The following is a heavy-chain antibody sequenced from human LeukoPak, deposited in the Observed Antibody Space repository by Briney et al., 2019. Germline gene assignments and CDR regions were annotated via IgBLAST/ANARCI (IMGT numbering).Heavy chain of an antibody. CDR1: GGTFSSYA. V-gene: IGHV1-69*01. CDR2: IIPIFGTA. D-gene: IGHD3-22*01. CDR3: ARDYYDSNAFDI. J-gene: IGHJ3*02. Sequence: ASVKVSCKASGGTFSSYAISWGRQAPGQGLEWMGGIIPIFGTANYAQKFQGRVTITADESTSTAYMELSSLRSEDTAVYYCARDYYDSNAFDIWGQGTMVTVSS.